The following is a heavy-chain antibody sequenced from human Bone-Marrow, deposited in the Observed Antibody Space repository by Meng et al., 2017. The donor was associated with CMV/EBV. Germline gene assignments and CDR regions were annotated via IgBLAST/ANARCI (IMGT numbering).Heavy chain of an antibody. CDR2: INPKSGGT. V-gene: IGHV1-2*02. CDR1: GYTFIGYD. CDR3: AKSLYTNYYSTYYGLDV. Sequence: ASVKVSXKASGYTFIGYDLHWVRQAPGQGLEWMGWINPKSGGTNYAQRFQGRVTMTRDTSINTVYMELRRLRSDDTAVYFCAKSLYTNYYSTYYGLDVWGQGTTVTVSS. J-gene: IGHJ6*02. D-gene: IGHD3-22*01.